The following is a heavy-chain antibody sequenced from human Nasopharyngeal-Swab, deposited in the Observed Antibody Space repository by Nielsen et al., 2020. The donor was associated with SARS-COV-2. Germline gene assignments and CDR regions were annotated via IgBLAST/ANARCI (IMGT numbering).Heavy chain of an antibody. Sequence: WVRQAPGQGLEWMGIINPSGGSTSYAQKFQGRVTMTRDTSTSTVYLELSSLRSDDTAVYYCARVGVGYSGYDSVDYWGPGTLVTVS. CDR2: INPSGGST. D-gene: IGHD5-12*01. J-gene: IGHJ4*02. CDR3: ARVGVGYSGYDSVDY. V-gene: IGHV1-46*01.